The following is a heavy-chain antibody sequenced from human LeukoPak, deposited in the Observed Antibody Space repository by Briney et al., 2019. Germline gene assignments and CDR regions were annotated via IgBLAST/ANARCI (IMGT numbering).Heavy chain of an antibody. J-gene: IGHJ4*02. D-gene: IGHD1-26*01. CDR1: GVSIRSYY. CDR3: ASLGPDRYSGSYFNY. Sequence: AETLSLSCTDAGVSIRSYYWHWIRENPGKGRGWIWYIYCSGSTNYNPSINSRVTISVDTSKNQFSLKLSSVTAADTAVYYCASLGPDRYSGSYFNYWGQGTLVTVSS. CDR2: IYCSGST. V-gene: IGHV4-59*01.